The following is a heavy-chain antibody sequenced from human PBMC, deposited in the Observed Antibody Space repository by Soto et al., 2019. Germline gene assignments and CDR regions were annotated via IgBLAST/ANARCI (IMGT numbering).Heavy chain of an antibody. CDR2: IIPMFGTA. D-gene: IGHD1-1*01. J-gene: IGHJ4*01. Sequence: QVQLVQSGAEVKKPEASVKVSCKTTGGTFSTYTISWVRQAHGQGLEWMGVIIPMFGTANYAQRFHDRVTITKNKSTNTVYMELSSLNTEDTDMYFWASGIQMWPKQINAGNSGRGQGTLVTVSS. V-gene: IGHV1-69*05. CDR3: ASGIQMWPKQINAGNSG. CDR1: GGTFSTYT.